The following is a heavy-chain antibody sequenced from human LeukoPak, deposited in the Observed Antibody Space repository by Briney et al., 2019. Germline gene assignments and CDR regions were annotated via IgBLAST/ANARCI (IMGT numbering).Heavy chain of an antibody. CDR2: ISSNGGST. D-gene: IGHD2-15*01. CDR1: GFTFSSYA. Sequence: GGSLRLSCAASGFTFSSYAMHWVRQAPGKGLEYVSAISSNGGSTYYANSVKGRFTISRDNSKNTLYFQMGSLRAEDMAVYYCARRYCSGGSCYAQFFDYWGQGTLVTVSS. J-gene: IGHJ4*02. CDR3: ARRYCSGGSCYAQFFDY. V-gene: IGHV3-64*01.